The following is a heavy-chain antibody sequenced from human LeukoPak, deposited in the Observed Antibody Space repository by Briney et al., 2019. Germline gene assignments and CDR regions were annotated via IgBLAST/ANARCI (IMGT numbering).Heavy chain of an antibody. Sequence: SETLSLTCTVSGGSISSYYWSWIRQPPGKGLEWIGYIYYSGSTNYNSSLKSRVTISVDTSENQFSLKLSSVTAADTAVYYCARSEFGEFLYYFDYWGQGTLVTVSS. J-gene: IGHJ4*02. CDR1: GGSISSYY. V-gene: IGHV4-59*01. CDR3: ARSEFGEFLYYFDY. CDR2: IYYSGST. D-gene: IGHD3-10*01.